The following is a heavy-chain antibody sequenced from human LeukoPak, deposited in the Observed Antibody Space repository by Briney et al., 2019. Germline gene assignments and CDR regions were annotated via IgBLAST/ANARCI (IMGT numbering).Heavy chain of an antibody. J-gene: IGHJ4*02. Sequence: ASVRVSCKASGYTFTSHGIDWVRQAPGQGLEWMGWINPNSGGTNYAQKFQGRVTMTRDTSISTAYMELSRLRSDDTAVYYCARGIDYYDSSGSDYFDYWGQGTLVTVSS. D-gene: IGHD3-22*01. CDR2: INPNSGGT. CDR1: GYTFTSHG. CDR3: ARGIDYYDSSGSDYFDY. V-gene: IGHV1-2*02.